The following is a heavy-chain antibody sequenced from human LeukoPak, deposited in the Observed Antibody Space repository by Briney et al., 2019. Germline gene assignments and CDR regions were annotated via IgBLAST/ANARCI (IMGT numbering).Heavy chain of an antibody. CDR1: GFTFSTYV. V-gene: IGHV3-23*01. CDR2: VSSTGSGT. Sequence: PGWSLTLSCVASGFTFSTYVMRWVRQAPGKGLEWVAAVSSTGSGTYYPDSLKGRFIISRDNSQNTVFLQMSSLRPEDTAFYFCAKDGPLLWFGPTDAWGQGILVTVSS. D-gene: IGHD3-10*01. J-gene: IGHJ5*02. CDR3: AKDGPLLWFGPTDA.